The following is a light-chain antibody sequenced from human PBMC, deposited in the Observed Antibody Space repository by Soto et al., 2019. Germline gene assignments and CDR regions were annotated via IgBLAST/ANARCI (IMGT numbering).Light chain of an antibody. CDR2: EVS. J-gene: IGLJ1*01. CDR3: CSYAGSSTLV. CDR1: SSYVGSYNL. Sequence: QSVLTQPASVSGSPGQSITISCNGTSSYVGSYNLVSWYQHHPCKAPKLMIYEVSKRPSGVSNRFSGSKSGNTASLTISGLQAEDEADYYCCSYAGSSTLVFGTGTKLTVL. V-gene: IGLV2-23*02.